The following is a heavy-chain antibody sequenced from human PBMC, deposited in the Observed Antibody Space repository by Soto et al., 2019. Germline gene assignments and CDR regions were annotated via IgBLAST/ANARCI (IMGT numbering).Heavy chain of an antibody. V-gene: IGHV1-2*02. CDR3: ARNYYDSSDRDYLDY. CDR1: GYTLNGDY. CDR2: INPISGGT. D-gene: IGHD3-22*01. Sequence: ASVMISCRASGYTLNGDYIHCVRQAPGQGLEWMGWINPISGGTNYAQKFQGRVTMTRDTSIATVYMDLSRLKSDDTAVYYCARNYYDSSDRDYLDYWGQGTLVTVSS. J-gene: IGHJ4*02.